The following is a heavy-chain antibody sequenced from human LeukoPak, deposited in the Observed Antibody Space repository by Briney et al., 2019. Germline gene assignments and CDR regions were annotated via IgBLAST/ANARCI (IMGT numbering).Heavy chain of an antibody. J-gene: IGHJ6*02. CDR3: AGAGYYYYYGMDV. CDR1: GGSFSGYY. Sequence: NASETLSLTCAAYGGSFSGYYWSWIRQPPGKGLGWIGEINHSGSTNYNPSLRSRVTISVDTSKNQFSLKLSSVTAADTAVYYCAGAGYYYYYGMDVWGQGTTVTVSS. V-gene: IGHV4-34*01. CDR2: INHSGST.